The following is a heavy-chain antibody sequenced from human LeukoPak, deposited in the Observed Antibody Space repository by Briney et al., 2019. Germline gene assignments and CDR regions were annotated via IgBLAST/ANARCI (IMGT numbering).Heavy chain of an antibody. D-gene: IGHD6-19*01. V-gene: IGHV3-23*01. CDR2: ISGSGGST. CDR1: GFTFSSYA. Sequence: PGGSLRLSCAASGFTFSSYAMSWVRQAPGKGLEWVSAISGSGGSTYYADSVKGRFTISRDNPKNTLYLQMNSLRAEDTAVYYCAKSLGYSSGWYYFDYWGQGTLVTVSS. J-gene: IGHJ4*02. CDR3: AKSLGYSSGWYYFDY.